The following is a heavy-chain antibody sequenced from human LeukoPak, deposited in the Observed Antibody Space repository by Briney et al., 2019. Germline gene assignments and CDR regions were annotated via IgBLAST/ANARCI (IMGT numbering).Heavy chain of an antibody. CDR1: GFTFSHCG. V-gene: IGHV3-33*06. J-gene: IGHJ4*02. CDR2: IWNDGSNE. CDR3: AKDAQRGFDYSNSLEY. Sequence: GGSLRLSCAASGFTFSHCGMHWVRRAPAKGLEGVAVIWNDGSNEYYADSVKGRFTISRDNSKNTVSLQMNSLRDEDTAVYYCAKDAQRGFDYSNSLEYWGQGTLVTVSS. D-gene: IGHD4-11*01.